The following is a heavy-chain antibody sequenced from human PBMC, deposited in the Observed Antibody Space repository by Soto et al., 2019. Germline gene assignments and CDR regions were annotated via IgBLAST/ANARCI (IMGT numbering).Heavy chain of an antibody. D-gene: IGHD2-21*02. CDR1: SGSISSSNW. CDR3: ARGHNVREMVVTAKSPEFDY. V-gene: IGHV4-4*02. CDR2: IYHSGST. Sequence: SETLSLTCAVSSGSISSSNWWSLVRQPPGKGLEWIGEIYHSGSTNYNPSLKSRVTISVDKSKNQFSLKLSSVTAADTAVYYCARGHNVREMVVTAKSPEFDYWSQGTLVTVSS. J-gene: IGHJ4*02.